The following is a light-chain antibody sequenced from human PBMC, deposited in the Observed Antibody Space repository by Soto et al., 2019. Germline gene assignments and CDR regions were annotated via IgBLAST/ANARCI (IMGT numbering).Light chain of an antibody. CDR1: QSINNW. Sequence: DSRMTQSPSTLSASVGDRVTTTCRASQSINNWLAWYQQKPGKAPELLIYDASILKSGVPLRFSGSGSGTEFTLTISSLQPEDFATYYCQQYNHYFGPGTKVDIK. J-gene: IGKJ3*01. CDR2: DAS. CDR3: QQYNHY. V-gene: IGKV1-5*01.